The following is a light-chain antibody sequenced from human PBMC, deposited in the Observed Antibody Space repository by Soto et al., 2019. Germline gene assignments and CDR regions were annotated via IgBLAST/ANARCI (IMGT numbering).Light chain of an antibody. J-gene: IGKJ2*01. CDR2: DAS. CDR3: QQRSNWYT. Sequence: EIVLTQSPATLSLSPGERATLSCRASQSVSSYLAWYKQKTGQAPRLLIYDASNRATGIPARFSGSGSGTDFTLTISSLEPEDFAVYYCQQRSNWYTFGQGTKLEIK. V-gene: IGKV3-11*01. CDR1: QSVSSY.